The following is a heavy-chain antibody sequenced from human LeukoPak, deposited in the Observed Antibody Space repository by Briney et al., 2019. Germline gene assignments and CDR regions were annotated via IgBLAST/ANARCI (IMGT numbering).Heavy chain of an antibody. CDR2: ISGSGGNT. D-gene: IGHD3-9*01. V-gene: IGHV3-23*01. CDR1: GFTFSSYA. Sequence: GGSLRLSCAASGFTFSSYAMSWVRQAPGKGLEWASAISGSGGNTYYADSVKGRFTISRDNAKNTLYLQMNSLRDEDTAVYYCASLGTLVPWGQGTLVTVSS. CDR3: ASLGTLVP. J-gene: IGHJ5*02.